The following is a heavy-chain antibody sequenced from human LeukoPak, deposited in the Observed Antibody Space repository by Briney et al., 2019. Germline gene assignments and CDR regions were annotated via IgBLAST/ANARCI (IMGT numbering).Heavy chain of an antibody. CDR3: ARSYCGGDCYWTIDY. CDR1: GYTFTGYY. V-gene: IGHV1-2*02. CDR2: INPNTGVT. Sequence: ASVKVSCKASGYTFTGYYMHWVRQAPGQGLTWMGWINPNTGVTNYAQKFQGRVTMTRATSINTTYMELDRLTSDDTAIYYCARSYCGGDCYWTIDYWGQGTLVTVSS. D-gene: IGHD2-21*02. J-gene: IGHJ4*02.